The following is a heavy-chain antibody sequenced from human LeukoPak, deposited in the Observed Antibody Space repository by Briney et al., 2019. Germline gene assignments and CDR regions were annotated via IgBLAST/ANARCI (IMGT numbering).Heavy chain of an antibody. J-gene: IGHJ6*02. Sequence: GGSLRLSCAASGFNFRTYAMYWVRQAPGKGLEWVAVISYDGSNRYYADSVKGRFTISRDNSKNTLYLQMNGLRAEDTAVYYCARLRLGRASAGKKYYYYGMDVWGQGTTVTVSS. CDR3: ARLRLGRASAGKKYYYYGMDV. CDR2: ISYDGSNR. D-gene: IGHD6-13*01. CDR1: GFNFRTYA. V-gene: IGHV3-30*04.